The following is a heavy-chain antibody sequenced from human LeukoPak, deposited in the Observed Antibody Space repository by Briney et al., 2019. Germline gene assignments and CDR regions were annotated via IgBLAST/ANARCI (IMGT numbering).Heavy chain of an antibody. Sequence: SETLSLTCTVSGGSISSGDYYWSWIRQPPGKGLEWIGYIYYSGSTYYNPSLKSRVTISVDTSKNQFSLKLSSVTAADTAVYYCARDSYDFWSGYYSPSDVWGKGTTVTVS. D-gene: IGHD3-3*01. CDR1: GGSISSGDYY. CDR2: IYYSGST. CDR3: ARDSYDFWSGYYSPSDV. V-gene: IGHV4-30-4*08. J-gene: IGHJ6*03.